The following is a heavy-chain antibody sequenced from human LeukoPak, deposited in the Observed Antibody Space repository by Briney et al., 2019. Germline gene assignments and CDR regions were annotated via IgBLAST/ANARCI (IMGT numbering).Heavy chain of an antibody. J-gene: IGHJ4*02. CDR3: TRENWYIDY. V-gene: IGHV3-21*01. CDR1: GFTFSTYT. CDR2: ISSSSSYI. Sequence: GGSLRLSCAASGFTFSTYTMVWVRQAPGKGLEWVSSISSSSSYIFNADSVKGRFSISRDNAKNSLYLQMNSLRAEDAAVYYCTRENWYIDYWGQGNLVTVSS.